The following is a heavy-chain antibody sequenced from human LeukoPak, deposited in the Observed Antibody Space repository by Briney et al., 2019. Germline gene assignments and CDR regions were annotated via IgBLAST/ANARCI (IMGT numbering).Heavy chain of an antibody. CDR2: IYYSGST. J-gene: IGHJ6*02. Sequence: SQTLSLTCTVSGGSISSGGYYWSWIRQHPGKGLEWIGYIYYSGSTYYNPSLKSRVTISVDTSKNQFSLKLSSVTAADTAVYYCAREALSGYYYYGMDVWGQGTTVTVSS. CDR3: AREALSGYYYYGMDV. CDR1: GGSISSGGYY. V-gene: IGHV4-31*03.